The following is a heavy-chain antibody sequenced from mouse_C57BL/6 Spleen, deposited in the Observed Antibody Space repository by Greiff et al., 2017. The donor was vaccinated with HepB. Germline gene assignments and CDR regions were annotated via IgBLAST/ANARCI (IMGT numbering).Heavy chain of an antibody. V-gene: IGHV2-5*01. CDR3: AKADYYGSSYYAIDY. CDR2: IWRGGST. J-gene: IGHJ4*01. D-gene: IGHD1-1*01. CDR1: GFSLTSYG. Sequence: VQLQQSGPGLVQPSQSLSITCTVSGFSLTSYGVHWVRQSPGKGLEWLGVIWRGGSTDYNAAFMSRLSITKDNSKSQVFFKMNSLQADDTAIYYCAKADYYGSSYYAIDYWGQGTSVTVSS.